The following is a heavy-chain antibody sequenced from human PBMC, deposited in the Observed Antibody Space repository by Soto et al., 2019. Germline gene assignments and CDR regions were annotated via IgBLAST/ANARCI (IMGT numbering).Heavy chain of an antibody. V-gene: IGHV1-46*01. CDR2: INPSGGST. CDR3: GRDDPALGGNSGFDY. D-gene: IGHD2-21*02. CDR1: GYTFTSYY. Sequence: QVQLVQSGAEVKKPGASVKVSCKASGYTFTSYYMHWVRQAPGQGLEWMGIINPSGGSTSYAQKFQGRGTMTRETSTSKVYMELSSLRSEDTAVYYCGRDDPALGGNSGFDYWGQGTLVTVSS. J-gene: IGHJ4*02.